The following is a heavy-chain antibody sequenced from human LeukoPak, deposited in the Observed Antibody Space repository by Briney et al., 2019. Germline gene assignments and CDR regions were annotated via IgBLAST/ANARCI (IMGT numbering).Heavy chain of an antibody. CDR2: IKSKTDGGTT. D-gene: IGHD5-18*01. J-gene: IGHJ4*02. V-gene: IGHV3-15*01. Sequence: GGSLRLPCAASGFTFSNAWVSWVRQAPGKGLEWVGRIKSKTDGGTTDYAAPVKGRFTISRDDSKNTLYLQMNSLKTEDTAVYYCTTDVDTAMGLDYWGQGTLVTVSS. CDR1: GFTFSNAW. CDR3: TTDVDTAMGLDY.